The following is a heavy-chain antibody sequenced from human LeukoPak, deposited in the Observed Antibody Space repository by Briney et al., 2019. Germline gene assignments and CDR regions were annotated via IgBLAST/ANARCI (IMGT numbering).Heavy chain of an antibody. V-gene: IGHV4-39*01. Sequence: KASETLSLTCTVSGGSISSGNYYWGWIRQPPGQGLEWIASIYYSGTTYYNPSLKSRVTISVDTSKNQLFLKLSSVTAADTAVYYCARRPWGEAFDPWGQGTLVTASS. CDR3: ARRPWGEAFDP. D-gene: IGHD7-27*01. CDR1: GGSISSGNYY. J-gene: IGHJ5*02. CDR2: IYYSGTT.